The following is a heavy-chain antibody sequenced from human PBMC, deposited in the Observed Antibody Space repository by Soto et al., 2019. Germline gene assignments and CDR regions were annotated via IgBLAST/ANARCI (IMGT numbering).Heavy chain of an antibody. CDR3: AREVNYDILTGYPYYYYYYYMDV. CDR1: GGSFSGYY. CDR2: INHSGST. J-gene: IGHJ6*03. D-gene: IGHD3-9*01. Sequence: SETLSLTCAVYGGSFSGYYWSWIRQPPGKGLEWIGEINHSGSTNYNPSLKSRVTISVDTSKNQFSLKLSSVTAADTAVYYCAREVNYDILTGYPYYYYYYYMDVWGKGTTVTVSS. V-gene: IGHV4-34*01.